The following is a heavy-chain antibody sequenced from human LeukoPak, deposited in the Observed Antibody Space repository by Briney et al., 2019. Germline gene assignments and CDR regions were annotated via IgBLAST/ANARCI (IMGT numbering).Heavy chain of an antibody. CDR3: ARGKVYSSSYSDY. CDR1: GGSISSGGYY. J-gene: IGHJ4*02. D-gene: IGHD6-6*01. CDR2: IYYSGST. Sequence: PSETLSLTCTVSGGSISSGGYYWSWIRQHPGKGLEWIGYIYYSGSTYYNPSLKSRVTISVDTSKNQFSLKLSSVTTADTAVYYCARGKVYSSSYSDYWGQGTLVTVSS. V-gene: IGHV4-31*03.